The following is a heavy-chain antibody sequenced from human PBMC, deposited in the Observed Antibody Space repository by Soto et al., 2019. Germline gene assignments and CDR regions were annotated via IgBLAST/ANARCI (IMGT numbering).Heavy chain of an antibody. CDR3: AREGSYSAYNFAHGIQLWSFDF. CDR2: IFSSGST. D-gene: IGHD5-12*01. Sequence: SETRPTCTVSGGSINTFYWSWVRQPAGKGLEWIGRIFSSGSTSFNPSLESRVAMSVDTSKNHFSLNLSSVTAADMAVYYCAREGSYSAYNFAHGIQLWSFDFWGQGALVTVSS. CDR1: GGSINTFY. J-gene: IGHJ4*02. V-gene: IGHV4-4*07.